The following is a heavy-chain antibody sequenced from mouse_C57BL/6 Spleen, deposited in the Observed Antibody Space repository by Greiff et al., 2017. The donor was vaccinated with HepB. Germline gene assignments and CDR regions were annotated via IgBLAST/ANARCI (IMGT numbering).Heavy chain of an antibody. D-gene: IGHD1-1*02. CDR1: GYTFTSYW. V-gene: IGHV1-55*01. CDR3: ARSNYVRRVAWFAY. J-gene: IGHJ3*01. Sequence: QVQLQQSGAELVKPGASVKMSCKASGYTFTSYWITWVKQRPGQGLEWIGDIYPGSGSTNYNEKFKSKATLTVDTSSSTAYMQLSSLTSEDSAVYYCARSNYVRRVAWFAYWGQGTLVTVSA. CDR2: IYPGSGST.